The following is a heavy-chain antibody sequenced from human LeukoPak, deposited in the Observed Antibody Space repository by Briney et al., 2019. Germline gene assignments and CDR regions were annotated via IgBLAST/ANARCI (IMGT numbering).Heavy chain of an antibody. D-gene: IGHD5-24*01. CDR1: GGSISSYY. CDR2: IYYSGST. Sequence: SETLSLTCTVSGGSISSYYWSWIRQPPGKGLEWIGYIYYSGSTNYNPSLKSRVTISVDTSKNQFSLKLSSVTAADTAVYYCARDWGRDGYNYHYYYGMDVWGQGTTVTVSS. CDR3: ARDWGRDGYNYHYYYGMDV. V-gene: IGHV4-59*01. J-gene: IGHJ6*02.